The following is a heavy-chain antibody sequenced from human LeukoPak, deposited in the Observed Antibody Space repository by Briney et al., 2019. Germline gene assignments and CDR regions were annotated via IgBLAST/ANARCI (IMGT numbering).Heavy chain of an antibody. Sequence: GGSLRLSCVASGFTFSDYWMTWVRQAPGKGLEWVANIDQAGSEKYYVDSVKGRFTISRDNAQNSLFLQMTSLRAEDTAVYYCASGYTGYDSPFDYWGQGTLVTVSS. V-gene: IGHV3-7*01. CDR3: ASGYTGYDSPFDY. J-gene: IGHJ4*02. D-gene: IGHD5-12*01. CDR1: GFTFSDYW. CDR2: IDQAGSEK.